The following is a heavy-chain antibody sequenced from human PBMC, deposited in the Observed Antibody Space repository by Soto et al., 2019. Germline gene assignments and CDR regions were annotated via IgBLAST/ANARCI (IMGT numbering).Heavy chain of an antibody. Sequence: SETLSLTCAVNGESFSGYYWSWIRQPPGKGLEWIGEIFHGGHTNYSPSLKSRVTISVDTSKNRFSLELTSVTAADTAVYYCARRVAAAAGIGLDYWGQGTLVTVSS. J-gene: IGHJ4*02. CDR2: IFHGGHT. D-gene: IGHD6-13*01. CDR1: GESFSGYY. CDR3: ARRVAAAAGIGLDY. V-gene: IGHV4-34*12.